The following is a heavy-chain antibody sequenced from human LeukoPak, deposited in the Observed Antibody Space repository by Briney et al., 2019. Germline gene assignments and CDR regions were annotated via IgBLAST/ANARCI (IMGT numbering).Heavy chain of an antibody. V-gene: IGHV3-7*01. J-gene: IGHJ4*02. Sequence: GGSLRLSCAASGSMFSTYWMTWVRQAPGKGLEFVANIKPDGSETYYVDSVKGRFTISRDNTKNLVFLQMKSLRGEDAAVYHCGGFGYEAAIDLWGQGTLVTVSS. CDR2: IKPDGSET. CDR1: GSMFSTYW. D-gene: IGHD2-15*01. CDR3: GGFGYEAAIDL.